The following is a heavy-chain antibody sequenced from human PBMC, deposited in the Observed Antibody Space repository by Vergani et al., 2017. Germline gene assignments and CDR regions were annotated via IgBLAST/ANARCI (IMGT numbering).Heavy chain of an antibody. Sequence: QVQLQASGPGRVKPSQTLSLTCTMSGGSISAGYYFWSWIRQPAGKGLEWLGHISASGNASHSPSLKTRVSMSVDTSKNQFSLTVTSVTAADTAIYFCARRSEGYYNGGKVHPLRTAFDVWGHGTVVTVSS. D-gene: IGHD4-23*01. CDR2: ISASGNA. CDR1: GGSISAGYYF. V-gene: IGHV4-61*02. J-gene: IGHJ3*01. CDR3: ARRSEGYYNGGKVHPLRTAFDV.